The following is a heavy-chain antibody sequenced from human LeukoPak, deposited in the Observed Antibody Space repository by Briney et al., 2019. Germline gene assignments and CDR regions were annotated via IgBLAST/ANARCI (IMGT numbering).Heavy chain of an antibody. D-gene: IGHD3-22*01. CDR3: VRLDSGGFYYVFY. J-gene: IGHJ4*02. CDR2: IRPTDYDT. Sequence: GESLKISCKASGYTFINYWIGWVRQMPGKGLEWIGIIRPTDYDTRYSPSFQGQVTISADKSINTAYLQRNSLQASDTANYYCVRLDSGGFYYVFYWGQGTPVTVSS. V-gene: IGHV5-51*01. CDR1: GYTFINYW.